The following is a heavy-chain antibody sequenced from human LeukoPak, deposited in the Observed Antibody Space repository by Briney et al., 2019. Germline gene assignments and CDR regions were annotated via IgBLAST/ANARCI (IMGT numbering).Heavy chain of an antibody. J-gene: IGHJ5*02. CDR2: ISYDGSNK. CDR3: ARDRDIVLMAT. V-gene: IGHV3-30-3*01. D-gene: IGHD2-8*01. Sequence: GGSLRLSCAASGFTFSSYAMHWVRQAPGKGLEWVAVISYDGSNKYYADSVKGRFTISRDNSKTTLYLQMNSLRAEDTAVYYCARDRDIVLMATWGQGTLVTVSS. CDR1: GFTFSSYA.